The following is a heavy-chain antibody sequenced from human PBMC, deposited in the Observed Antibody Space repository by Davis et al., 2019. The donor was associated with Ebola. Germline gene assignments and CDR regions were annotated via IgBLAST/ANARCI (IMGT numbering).Heavy chain of an antibody. V-gene: IGHV4-34*01. J-gene: IGHJ3*02. Sequence: PSETLSLTCAVYGGSFSGYYWSWIRQPPGKGLEWIGEINHSGSTNYNPSLKSRVTISVDTSKNQFSLKLSSVTAADTAVYYCARLMGVAAAGRAYDAFDIWGQGTMVTVSS. CDR2: INHSGST. CDR3: ARLMGVAAAGRAYDAFDI. CDR1: GGSFSGYY. D-gene: IGHD6-13*01.